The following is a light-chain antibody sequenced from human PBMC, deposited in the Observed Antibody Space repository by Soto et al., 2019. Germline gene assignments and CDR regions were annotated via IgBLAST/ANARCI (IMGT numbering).Light chain of an antibody. J-gene: IGKJ5*01. Sequence: EIVFTQSPGPLSLSPGERATLSCRARQSVSSSYLAWYQQKPGQAPRLLIYGASSRATGIPDRFSGSGSGTDFTLTISKLEPEDFAVYYCQQYGSSPPITFGQGTRLEIK. CDR3: QQYGSSPPIT. CDR1: QSVSSSY. CDR2: GAS. V-gene: IGKV3-20*01.